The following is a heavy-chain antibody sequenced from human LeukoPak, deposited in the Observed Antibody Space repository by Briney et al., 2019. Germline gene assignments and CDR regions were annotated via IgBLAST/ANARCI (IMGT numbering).Heavy chain of an antibody. V-gene: IGHV3-20*04. Sequence: AGGSLRLFCAASGFMFYEYGMRWVRHAPGKGLEWVSSVNWEGESKGYADSVKGRFTISRDNAKKSLDLQMNSLGAEDTAVYYCARDQGVAVSGSTSPWYNNHYMDVWGNGTTVIVSS. J-gene: IGHJ6*03. CDR2: VNWEGESK. CDR3: ARDQGVAVSGSTSPWYNNHYMDV. D-gene: IGHD1-1*01. CDR1: GFMFYEYG.